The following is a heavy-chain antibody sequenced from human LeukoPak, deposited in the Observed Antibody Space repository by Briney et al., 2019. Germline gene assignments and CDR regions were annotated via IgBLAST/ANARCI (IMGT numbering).Heavy chain of an antibody. CDR1: EFSFKNYW. CDR2: IKQDGSEK. Sequence: GGSLRLSCAASEFSFKNYWMSWVRQAPGKGLEWVANIKQDGSEKYYVDSVKGRFTISRDNSKNTLYLQMNSLRAEDTAVYYCARGREDYYYYYYMDVWGKGTTVTVSS. D-gene: IGHD5-24*01. V-gene: IGHV3-7*01. J-gene: IGHJ6*03. CDR3: ARGREDYYYYYYMDV.